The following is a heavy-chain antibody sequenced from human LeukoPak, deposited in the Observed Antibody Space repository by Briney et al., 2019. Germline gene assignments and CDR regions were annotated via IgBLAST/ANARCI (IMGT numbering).Heavy chain of an antibody. CDR3: ARGAGGAAAAVVYP. CDR1: GGSLSSRGYY. V-gene: IGHV4-31*03. D-gene: IGHD6-13*01. CDR2: IYYSGST. J-gene: IGHJ4*02. Sequence: SETLSLTCTFSGGSLSSRGYYWSWIRQHPGKGVEWVGFIYYSGSTYYNPSLKSRAIISVDTSKNDFSLKLISVTDADTAMYYCARGAGGAAAAVVYPGGRGKRVTVS.